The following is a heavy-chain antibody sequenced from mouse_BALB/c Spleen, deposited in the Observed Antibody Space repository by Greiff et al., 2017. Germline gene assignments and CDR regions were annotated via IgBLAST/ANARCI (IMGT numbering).Heavy chain of an antibody. Sequence: EVQLQESGPGLVKPSQSLSLTCTVTGYSITSDYAWNWIRQFPGNKLEWMGYISYSGSTSYNPSLKSRISITRDTSKNQFFLQLNSVTTEDTATYYCADGNYYWFAYWGQGTLVTVSA. CDR3: ADGNYYWFAY. CDR1: GYSITSDYA. V-gene: IGHV3-2*02. CDR2: ISYSGST. D-gene: IGHD2-1*01. J-gene: IGHJ3*01.